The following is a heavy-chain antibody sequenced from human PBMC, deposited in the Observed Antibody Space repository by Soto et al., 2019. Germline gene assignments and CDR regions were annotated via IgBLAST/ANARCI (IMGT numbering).Heavy chain of an antibody. J-gene: IGHJ5*02. CDR2: IKGDGNEE. V-gene: IGHV3-7*03. CDR1: GFDFSTFW. D-gene: IGHD3-22*01. CDR3: ARFLSTYALDGSRYRREYFLDT. Sequence: GGSLRLSCSASGFDFSTFWMTWVRQAPGKGLEWVATIKGDGNEENYEDSVEGRFTISRDNAKNSLYLEMKSLSAEDTAGYYCARFLSTYALDGSRYRREYFLDTWRQGSLVSV.